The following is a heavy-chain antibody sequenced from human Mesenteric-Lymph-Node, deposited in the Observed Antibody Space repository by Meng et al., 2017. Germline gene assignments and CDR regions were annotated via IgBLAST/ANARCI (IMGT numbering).Heavy chain of an antibody. CDR1: GFTFSSYD. CDR2: IGTAGDT. Sequence: GESLKISCAASGFTFSSYDMHWVRQATGKGLEWVSAIGTAGDTYYPGSVKGRFTISRENAKSTLSLQMNSLRAEDTAVYYCAKGPLSWPTSLDYWGQGTLVTVSS. CDR3: AKGPLSWPTSLDY. V-gene: IGHV3-13*01. D-gene: IGHD6-13*01. J-gene: IGHJ4*02.